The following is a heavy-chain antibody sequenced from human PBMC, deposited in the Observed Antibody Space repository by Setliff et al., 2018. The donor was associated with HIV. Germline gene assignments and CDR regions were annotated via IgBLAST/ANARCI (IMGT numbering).Heavy chain of an antibody. CDR2: INSRGTYI. CDR3: ARVSFKASGYWGGSTYSFDF. Sequence: LRLSCAASGFILSNYAVSWVRQAPGKGPEWVSGINSRGTYIYYADSVKGRFTISRDNAKNSLYLQMNSLRVEDTAVYYCARVSFKASGYWGGSTYSFDFWGQGTLVTVSS. D-gene: IGHD5-12*01. CDR1: GFILSNYA. V-gene: IGHV3-21*04. J-gene: IGHJ4*02.